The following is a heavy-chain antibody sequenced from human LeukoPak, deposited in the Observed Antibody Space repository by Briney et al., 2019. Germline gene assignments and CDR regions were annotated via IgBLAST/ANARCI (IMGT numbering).Heavy chain of an antibody. Sequence: ASVKVSCKASGYTFTSYGISWVRQAPGQGLEWMGWISAYNGNTNYAQKLQGRVTMTTDTSTSTAYMELRSLRSDDTAVYYCARDNSRFLEWSNAFDIWGPGTMVTVSS. CDR2: ISAYNGNT. CDR1: GYTFTSYG. D-gene: IGHD3-3*01. J-gene: IGHJ3*02. V-gene: IGHV1-18*01. CDR3: ARDNSRFLEWSNAFDI.